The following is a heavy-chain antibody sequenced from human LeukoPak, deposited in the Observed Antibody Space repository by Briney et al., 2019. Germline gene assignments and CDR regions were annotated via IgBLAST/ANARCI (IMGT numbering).Heavy chain of an antibody. D-gene: IGHD3-10*01. CDR2: IIPIFGTA. J-gene: IGHJ6*02. CDR3: ARGRYGSNYYYYGMDV. CDR1: GGTFSSYA. Sequence: GASVKVSCKASGGTFSSYAISWVRQAPGQGLEWMGGIIPIFGTADYAQKFQGRVTITADESTSTAYMELSSLRSEDTAVYYCARGRYGSNYYYYGMDVWGQGTTVTVSS. V-gene: IGHV1-69*01.